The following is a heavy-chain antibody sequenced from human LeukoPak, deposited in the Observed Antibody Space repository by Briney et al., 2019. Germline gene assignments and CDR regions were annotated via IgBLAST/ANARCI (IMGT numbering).Heavy chain of an antibody. J-gene: IGHJ4*02. CDR1: GGSISSYH. CDR3: ARDSCSSTSCYEYFDY. CDR2: IYTSGST. D-gene: IGHD2-2*01. Sequence: PSETLSLTCTVSGGSISSYHWSWIRQPAGKGLEWIGRIYTSGSTNYNPSLKSRVTMSVDTSKNQFSLKLSSVTAADTAVYYCARDSCSSTSCYEYFDYWGQGTLVTVPS. V-gene: IGHV4-4*07.